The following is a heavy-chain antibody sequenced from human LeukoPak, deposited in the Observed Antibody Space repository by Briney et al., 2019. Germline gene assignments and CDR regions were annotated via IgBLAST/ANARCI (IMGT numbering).Heavy chain of an antibody. CDR1: GYSISSGYY. CDR2: IYRSGST. J-gene: IGHJ4*02. D-gene: IGHD6-13*01. CDR3: ARSRSGAGLFDY. Sequence: SETLSLTCTVSGYSISSGYYWGWIRQPPGKGLEWIGSIYRSGSTYYNPSLKSRVTISVDTTKSQFSLKLTSVTAADTALYYCARSRSGAGLFDYWGQGTLVTVSS. V-gene: IGHV4-38-2*02.